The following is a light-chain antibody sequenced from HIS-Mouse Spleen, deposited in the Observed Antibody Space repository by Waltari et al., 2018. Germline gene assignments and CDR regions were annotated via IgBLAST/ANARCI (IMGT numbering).Light chain of an antibody. CDR2: KDS. J-gene: IGLJ2*01. CDR3: QSADSSGTYPVV. Sequence: SYELTQPPSVSVSPGQTARITCSGDALPKQYAYWYQQKPGQAPVLVISKDSARPSGVPGRFSGASSGTTVTLTISGVQAEDEADYYCQSADSSGTYPVVFGGGTKLTVL. V-gene: IGLV3-25*03. CDR1: ALPKQY.